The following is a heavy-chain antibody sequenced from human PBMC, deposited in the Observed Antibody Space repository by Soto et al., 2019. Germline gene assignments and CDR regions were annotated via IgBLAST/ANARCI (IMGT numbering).Heavy chain of an antibody. J-gene: IGHJ4*02. D-gene: IGHD3-9*01. Sequence: QVPLVQSGAEVKKPGASVKVSCRASGYTFTNYGISWVRQAPGQGLEWMGWINANNGNTNYAQTLQGRVTMTTDPCTSTAYTALRSLISIDTAVYYCARDTMTGYLQFDYWGQGTLVTVSS. CDR3: ARDTMTGYLQFDY. V-gene: IGHV1-18*01. CDR2: INANNGNT. CDR1: GYTFTNYG.